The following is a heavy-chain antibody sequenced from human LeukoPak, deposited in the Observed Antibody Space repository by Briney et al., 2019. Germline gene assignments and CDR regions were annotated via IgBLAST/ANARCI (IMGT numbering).Heavy chain of an antibody. D-gene: IGHD4-23*01. CDR2: INKDGSDK. V-gene: IGHV3-7*01. CDR3: ARDAGYGGNSDY. Sequence: GGSLRLSCAASGFTFNMYWMTWVRQAPGKGLESVAYINKDGSDKYYVDSVKGRFTVSRDNAKNSLYLQMNSLRAEDTAVYNCARDAGYGGNSDYWGQGTLVTVSS. J-gene: IGHJ4*02. CDR1: GFTFNMYW.